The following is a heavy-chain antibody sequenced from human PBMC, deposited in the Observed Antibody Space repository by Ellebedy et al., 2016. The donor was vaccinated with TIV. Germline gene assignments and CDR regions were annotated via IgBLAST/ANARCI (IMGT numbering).Heavy chain of an antibody. Sequence: PGGSLRLSCAASGLTFSSLSMGLVLQAPGKGLEWVSAITASGCYTYYADSVKARFTISRDNSKNTLYLLMNSLRAEDTAVYYCAKDIRGPAAGTWYFGLWGRGTRVTGSS. CDR1: GLTFSSLS. V-gene: IGHV3-23*01. D-gene: IGHD6-13*01. CDR2: ITASGCYT. CDR3: AKDIRGPAAGTWYFGL. J-gene: IGHJ2*01.